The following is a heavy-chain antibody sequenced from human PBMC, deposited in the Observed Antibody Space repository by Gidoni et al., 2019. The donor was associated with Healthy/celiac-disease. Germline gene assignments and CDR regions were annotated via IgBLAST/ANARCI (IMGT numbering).Heavy chain of an antibody. V-gene: IGHV4-34*01. Sequence: QVQLQQWGAGLLKPSETLSLTCAVYGGSFSGYYWSWIRQPPGKGLEWIGEINHSGSTNYNPSLKSRVTISVDTSKNQFSLKLSSVTAADTAVYYCARDPDKITMVRGAYFDYWGQGTLVTVSS. CDR1: GGSFSGYY. J-gene: IGHJ4*02. CDR2: INHSGST. D-gene: IGHD3-10*01. CDR3: ARDPDKITMVRGAYFDY.